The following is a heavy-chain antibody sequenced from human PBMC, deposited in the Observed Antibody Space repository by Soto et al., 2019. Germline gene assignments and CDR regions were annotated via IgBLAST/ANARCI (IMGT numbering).Heavy chain of an antibody. J-gene: IGHJ6*02. V-gene: IGHV3-33*01. CDR2: IWYDGSNK. CDR3: ARDEGYYDSSGQNTDYYYGMDV. CDR1: GFTFSSYG. Sequence: GGSLRLSCAASGFTFSSYGMHWVRQAPGKGLEWVAVIWYDGSNKYYADSVKGRFTISRDNSKNTLYLQMNSLRAEDTAVYYCARDEGYYDSSGQNTDYYYGMDVWGQGTTVTVSS. D-gene: IGHD3-22*01.